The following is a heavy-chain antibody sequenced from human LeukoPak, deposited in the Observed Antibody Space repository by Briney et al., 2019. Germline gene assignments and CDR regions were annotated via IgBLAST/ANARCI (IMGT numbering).Heavy chain of an antibody. D-gene: IGHD4-17*01. Sequence: SETLSLTCAVYGGSFSGYYWSWIRQPPGKGLEWIGEINHSGSTNYNPSLKSRVTISVDTSKNRFSLKLSSVTAADTAVYYCAREYGGNAFDIWGQGTMVTVSS. V-gene: IGHV4-34*01. J-gene: IGHJ3*02. CDR1: GGSFSGYY. CDR3: AREYGGNAFDI. CDR2: INHSGST.